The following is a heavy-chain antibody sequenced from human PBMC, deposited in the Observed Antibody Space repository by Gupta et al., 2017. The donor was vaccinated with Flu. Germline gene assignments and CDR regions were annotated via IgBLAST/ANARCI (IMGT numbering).Heavy chain of an antibody. CDR2: IDYRGST. Sequence: QVQLQESGPGLVKPSETLSLTCNVSGDFISSSHWSWIRQPPGKGLEWIGYIDYRGSTNSNPSLKSRVTMSVDTSQNQISLKLSSVTAADTAVYFCARAEGGARVGAPPWYFDLWGRGTLVTVSS. CDR1: GDFISSSH. D-gene: IGHD1-26*01. J-gene: IGHJ2*01. V-gene: IGHV4-59*01. CDR3: ARAEGGARVGAPPWYFDL.